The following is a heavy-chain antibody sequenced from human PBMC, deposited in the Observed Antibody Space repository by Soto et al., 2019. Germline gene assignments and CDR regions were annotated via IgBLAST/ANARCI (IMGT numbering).Heavy chain of an antibody. CDR3: ARXGPGDSNYVSYYYGMDV. Sequence: APVKVSCKASGYTFTSYGISWVRQAPGQGLEWMGWISAYNGNTNYAQKLQGRVTMTTDTSTSTAYMELRSLRSDDTAVYYCARXGPGDSNYVSYYYGMDVWGQGTTVTVSS. J-gene: IGHJ6*01. D-gene: IGHD4-4*01. CDR1: GYTFTSYG. V-gene: IGHV1-18*04. CDR2: ISAYNGNT.